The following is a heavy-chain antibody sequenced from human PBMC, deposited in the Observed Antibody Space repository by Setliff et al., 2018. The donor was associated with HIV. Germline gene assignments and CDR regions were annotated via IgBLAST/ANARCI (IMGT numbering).Heavy chain of an antibody. Sequence: PGGSLRLSCVGSGFTVSGNYLSWVCQAPGKGLEWVGRSRNKANSYTTEYAASVKGRLTISRDNSKNTLYLQMNSLRVEDTAVYYCARGRESAFDIWGQGTRVTVS. CDR2: SRNKANSYTT. V-gene: IGHV3-72*01. CDR3: ARGRESAFDI. J-gene: IGHJ3*02. CDR1: GFTVSGNY.